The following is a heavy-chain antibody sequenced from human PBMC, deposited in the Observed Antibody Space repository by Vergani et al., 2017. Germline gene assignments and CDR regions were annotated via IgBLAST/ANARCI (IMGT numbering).Heavy chain of an antibody. CDR1: GYSISRGYY. Sequence: QVQLQESGPGLVKPSETLSLTCSVSGYSISRGYYWGWIRQPPGKGLEWIATVFHSGSAYYNPSLRRRVTISVETSKNQFSLRLTTLTAADTAVYYCARHFWVSQGVGAFETWGRGTEVSVSS. D-gene: IGHD3-16*01. CDR2: VFHSGSA. V-gene: IGHV4-38-2*02. J-gene: IGHJ3*02. CDR3: ARHFWVSQGVGAFET.